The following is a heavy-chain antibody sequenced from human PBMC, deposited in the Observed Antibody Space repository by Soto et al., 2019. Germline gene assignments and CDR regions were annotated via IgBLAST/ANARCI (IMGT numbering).Heavy chain of an antibody. D-gene: IGHD1-26*01. CDR3: VRDACSYKCFSDC. V-gene: IGHV3-30*03. CDR1: GFSFKNFA. J-gene: IGHJ4*02. Sequence: GGSLRLSCGASGFSFKNFAMHWDGQAPSKGLECVALRSKDGRKTDFADSVQGRCTISRENSKNTIYLQMNSQTREDTALYYCVRDACSYKCFSDCWGRGTWGTVSS. CDR2: RSKDGRKT.